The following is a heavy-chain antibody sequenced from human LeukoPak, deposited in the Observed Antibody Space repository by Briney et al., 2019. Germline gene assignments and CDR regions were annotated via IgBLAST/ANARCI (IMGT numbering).Heavy chain of an antibody. Sequence: PGGSLRLPCRGFGFTFGDHAMSWVRQAPGKGLEWVGFIRSKAYRGTTEYAASVKGRFTISRDDSANIAYLQMNSLRTEDTAVYYCARGPIQLWIHNAMDVWGQGTTVTVSS. CDR3: ARGPIQLWIHNAMDV. CDR2: IRSKAYRGTT. CDR1: GFTFGDHA. J-gene: IGHJ6*02. V-gene: IGHV3-49*04. D-gene: IGHD5-18*01.